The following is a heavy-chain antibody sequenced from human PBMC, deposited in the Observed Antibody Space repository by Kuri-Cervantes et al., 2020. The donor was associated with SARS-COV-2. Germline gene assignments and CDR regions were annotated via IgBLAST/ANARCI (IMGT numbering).Heavy chain of an antibody. CDR3: ARVNLNYDFWSGYLH. D-gene: IGHD3-3*01. V-gene: IGHV1-18*01. Sequence: SETVSHKASGYTFTSYGISWVRQAPGQGLEWMGWISAYNCNTNYPQKLQGRATMTPDKSTSTAYMELSRLRSDDTAVYYCARVNLNYDFWSGYLHWGQGTLVTVSS. CDR2: ISAYNCNT. CDR1: GYTFTSYG. J-gene: IGHJ4*02.